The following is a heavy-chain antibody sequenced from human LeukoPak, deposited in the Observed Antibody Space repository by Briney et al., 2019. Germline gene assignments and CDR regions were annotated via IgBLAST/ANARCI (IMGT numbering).Heavy chain of an antibody. D-gene: IGHD3-10*01. CDR2: ISYDGSNK. CDR1: GVTFSSYG. CDR3: ARDRGSGSYYGTYYYYYYMDV. V-gene: IGHV3-30*03. Sequence: GGSLRLSCAASGVTFSSYGMHWVRQAPGKGLEWVAVISYDGSNKYYADSVKGRFTISRDNSKNTLYLQMNSLRAEDTAVYYCARDRGSGSYYGTYYYYYYMDVWGKGTTVTVSS. J-gene: IGHJ6*03.